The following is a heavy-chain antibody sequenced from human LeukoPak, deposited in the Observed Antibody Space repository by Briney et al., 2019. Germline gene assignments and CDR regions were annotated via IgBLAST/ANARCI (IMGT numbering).Heavy chain of an antibody. CDR1: GFTFNDYY. V-gene: IGHV3-11*04. D-gene: IGHD6-6*01. CDR2: ISGSGDRI. CDR3: ARDTSIVDPAGYMDV. J-gene: IGHJ6*03. Sequence: PGGSLRLSCAASGFTFNDYYMSWIRQAPGEGLEWISYISGSGDRIYYADSVKGRFTISRDNAKNSLYLQLNSLRSEDTAVYSCARDTSIVDPAGYMDVWGKGTTVTVSS.